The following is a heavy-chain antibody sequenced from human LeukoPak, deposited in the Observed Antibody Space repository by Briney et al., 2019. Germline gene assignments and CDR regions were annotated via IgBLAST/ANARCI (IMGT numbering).Heavy chain of an antibody. CDR2: INPNTGAT. CDR3: TRDHCSYINCYEDYYHGMDV. CDR1: GYTFTGYY. J-gene: IGHJ6*02. D-gene: IGHD2-2*01. V-gene: IGHV1-2*02. Sequence: GASVKVSCKASGYTFTGYYMHWVRQAPGQGLEWMGWINPNTGATDIAQKFQGRVTITRDTSISAAYMELSRLRSDDTAVYYCTRDHCSYINCYEDYYHGMDVWGQGTTVTVSS.